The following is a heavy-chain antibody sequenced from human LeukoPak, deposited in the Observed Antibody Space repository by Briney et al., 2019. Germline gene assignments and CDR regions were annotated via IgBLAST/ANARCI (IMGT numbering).Heavy chain of an antibody. V-gene: IGHV1-46*01. CDR2: INPSGGST. Sequence: ASVKVSCKASGYTFTSYYMHWVQQAPGQGLEWMGIINPSGGSTSYAQKFQGRVTMTRDMSTSTVYMELSSLRSEDTAVYYCARSGCRVGYCSSGGAHFDYWGQGTLVTVSS. D-gene: IGHD2-2*01. CDR1: GYTFTSYY. CDR3: ARSGCRVGYCSSGGAHFDY. J-gene: IGHJ4*02.